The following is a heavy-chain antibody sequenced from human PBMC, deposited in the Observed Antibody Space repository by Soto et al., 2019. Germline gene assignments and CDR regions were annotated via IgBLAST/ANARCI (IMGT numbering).Heavy chain of an antibody. J-gene: IGHJ4*02. CDR3: AREGRYSYGYGGFDY. CDR1: GGSISSYY. Sequence: SETLSLTCTVSGGSISSYYRSWIRQPPGKGLEWIGYIYYSGSTNYNPSLKSRVTISVDTSKNQFSLKLSSVTAADTAVYYCAREGRYSYGYGGFDYWGQGTLVTVSS. D-gene: IGHD5-18*01. CDR2: IYYSGST. V-gene: IGHV4-59*01.